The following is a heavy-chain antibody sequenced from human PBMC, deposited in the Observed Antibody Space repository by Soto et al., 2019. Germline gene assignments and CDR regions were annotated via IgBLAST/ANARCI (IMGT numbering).Heavy chain of an antibody. D-gene: IGHD2-2*01. Sequence: GGSLRLSCAASGFTFSSYWMHWVRQGPGKGLVWVSRINTDGSSTSYADSVKGRFTISRDNAKNTLYLQMNSLRVEDTAVYYCARDHIVGVPAATGTPRAYYYYGMDVWGQGTTVTVSS. CDR3: ARDHIVGVPAATGTPRAYYYYGMDV. CDR2: INTDGSST. V-gene: IGHV3-74*01. CDR1: GFTFSSYW. J-gene: IGHJ6*02.